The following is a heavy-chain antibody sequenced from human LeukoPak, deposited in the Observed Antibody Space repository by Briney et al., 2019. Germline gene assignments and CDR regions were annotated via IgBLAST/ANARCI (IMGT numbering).Heavy chain of an antibody. Sequence: GGSLRLSCAVSGLTFSNAWMGWVRQAPGRGLEWVSSITAIDGRTYYADSVRGRFTISRDNSKNTVYLQLNSLRAGDTAIYYCTKDRRGPAAGTWYFDSWGQGTLVTVSS. V-gene: IGHV3-23*01. CDR3: TKDRRGPAAGTWYFDS. D-gene: IGHD6-13*01. CDR2: ITAIDGRT. J-gene: IGHJ4*02. CDR1: GLTFSNAW.